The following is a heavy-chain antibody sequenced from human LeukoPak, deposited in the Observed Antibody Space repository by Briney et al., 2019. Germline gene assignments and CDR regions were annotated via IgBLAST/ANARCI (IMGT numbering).Heavy chain of an antibody. CDR2: ISSSSSTT. CDR1: GFTFTTYA. Sequence: HPGGSLRLSCAASGFTFTTYALTWVRQAPGKGLEWVSYISSSSSTTYYVDSVKGRFTISRDNAKNSLYLQMNSLRAEDTAVYYCARRTGWFDPWGQGTLVTVSS. CDR3: ARRTGWFDP. V-gene: IGHV3-48*01. J-gene: IGHJ5*02.